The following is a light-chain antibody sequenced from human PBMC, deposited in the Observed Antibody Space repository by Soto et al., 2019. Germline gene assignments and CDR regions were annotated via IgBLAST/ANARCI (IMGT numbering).Light chain of an antibody. Sequence: DLQMTQSPSSLSASVGDRVTITCQASQDIINYLNWYQHKPGTAPKLLIYDASNLETGVPSRFSGSGSGTDFTLTISSLQPEDIATYYCQQYDDLFITFGGGTKVELK. CDR2: DAS. CDR3: QQYDDLFIT. J-gene: IGKJ4*01. V-gene: IGKV1-33*01. CDR1: QDIINY.